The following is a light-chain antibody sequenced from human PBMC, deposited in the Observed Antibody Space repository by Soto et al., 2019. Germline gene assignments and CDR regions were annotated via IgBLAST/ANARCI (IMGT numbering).Light chain of an antibody. CDR3: RQYGTSLGFP. CDR1: QSVSSNF. CDR2: GAS. J-gene: IGKJ4*01. Sequence: ELVLTQSPGTLSLSPGERATLSRRAIQSVSSNFLAWYQEKLGQAPRLLIYGASKRATGIPDRFSGSGSGTDFTLTISRLEPEDFAVYYCRQYGTSLGFPVGGGTKLDI. V-gene: IGKV3-20*01.